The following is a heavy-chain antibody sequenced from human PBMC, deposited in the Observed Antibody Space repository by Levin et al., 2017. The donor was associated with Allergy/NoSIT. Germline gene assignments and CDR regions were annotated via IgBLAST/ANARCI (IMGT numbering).Heavy chain of an antibody. CDR3: AKDIGGPPIPLSPYSTTGLGYCFDY. V-gene: IGHV3-9*01. CDR1: GFTFDDYA. CDR2: ISWNSGSI. D-gene: IGHD2-15*01. J-gene: IGHJ4*02. Sequence: GGSLRLSCAASGFTFDDYAMHWVRQAPGKGLEWVSGISWNSGSIGYADSVKGRFTISRDNAKNSLYLQMNSLRAEDTALYYCAKDIGGPPIPLSPYSTTGLGYCFDYWGQGTLVTVSS.